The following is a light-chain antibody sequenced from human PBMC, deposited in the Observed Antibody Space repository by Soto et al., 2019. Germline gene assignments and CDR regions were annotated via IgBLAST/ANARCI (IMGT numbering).Light chain of an antibody. Sequence: EIVLTQSPATLSLSPGERATLSCRASQSVSSYLAWYQQKPGQAHRLLIYDASNRATGIPARFSGSGSGTYFTLTISSLEPEDFAVYYCQQRSNWPPPFGQGTKLEIK. CDR1: QSVSSY. J-gene: IGKJ2*01. CDR3: QQRSNWPPP. V-gene: IGKV3-11*01. CDR2: DAS.